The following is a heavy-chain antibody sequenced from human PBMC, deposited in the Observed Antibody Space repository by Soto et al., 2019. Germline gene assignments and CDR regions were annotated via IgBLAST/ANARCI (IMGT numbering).Heavy chain of an antibody. V-gene: IGHV1-2*04. Sequence: ASVKVSCKASGYTFTGYYMHWVRQAPGQGLEWMGRINPNSGGTNYAQKFQGWVTMTRDTSISTAYMELSRLRSDDTAVYYCARDSNRGIAAAGTRTYYYYGMDVRGQGTTVTVSS. CDR2: INPNSGGT. D-gene: IGHD6-13*01. CDR3: ARDSNRGIAAAGTRTYYYYGMDV. J-gene: IGHJ6*02. CDR1: GYTFTGYY.